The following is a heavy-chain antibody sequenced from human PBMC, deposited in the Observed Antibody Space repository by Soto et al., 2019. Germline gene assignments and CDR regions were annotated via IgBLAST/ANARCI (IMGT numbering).Heavy chain of an antibody. J-gene: IGHJ4*02. D-gene: IGHD2-15*01. Sequence: SETLSLTCAVSGYSISSGYYWGWIRQPPGKGLEWIGSIYHSGSTYYNPSLKSRVTISVDTSKNQFSLKLSSVTAADTAVYYCASSEVVGRYFDYWGQGTLVTVSS. CDR1: GYSISSGYY. CDR3: ASSEVVGRYFDY. V-gene: IGHV4-38-2*01. CDR2: IYHSGST.